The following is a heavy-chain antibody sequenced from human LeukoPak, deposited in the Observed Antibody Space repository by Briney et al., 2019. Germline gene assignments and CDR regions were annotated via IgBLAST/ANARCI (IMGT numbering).Heavy chain of an antibody. CDR3: ARGGGLDV. V-gene: IGHV3-7*03. Sequence: GGSLRLSCAASGFIFSTIYMSWVRQTPGQGLEWVANINVDGTAEYYVDSVKGRFTISRDNAKNSLYLQMNSLRAEDTAVYYCARGGGLDVWGQGATVTVSS. CDR1: GFIFSTIY. J-gene: IGHJ6*02. D-gene: IGHD3-16*01. CDR2: INVDGTAE.